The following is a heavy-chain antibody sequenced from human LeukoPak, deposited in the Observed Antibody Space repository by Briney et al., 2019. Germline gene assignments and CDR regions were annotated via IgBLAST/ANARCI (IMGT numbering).Heavy chain of an antibody. CDR1: GFTFSSYD. CDR3: ARAAYSSTWYSRYFDL. V-gene: IGHV3-13*01. D-gene: IGHD6-13*01. CDR2: IGTADEI. J-gene: IGHJ2*01. Sequence: GGSLRLSCAASGFTFSSYDIHWVRQATGKGLEWVSGIGTADEIYYPGSVKGRFTISRENAKNSLYLQMNSLRAGDTAVYYCARAAYSSTWYSRYFDLRGRGTLVTVSS.